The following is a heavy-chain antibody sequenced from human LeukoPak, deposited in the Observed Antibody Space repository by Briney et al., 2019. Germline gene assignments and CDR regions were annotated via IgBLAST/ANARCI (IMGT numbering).Heavy chain of an antibody. J-gene: IGHJ4*02. D-gene: IGHD6-13*01. CDR3: ARSTAAGTYYFDY. CDR1: GASISNGDYY. CDR2: ISYSGST. V-gene: IGHV4-30-4*08. Sequence: SETLSLTCTVSGASISNGDYYWSWIRQPPGKGLEWIGYISYSGSTYYNPSLKSRLTISVDTSENQFSLKLSSVTATDTAVYYCARSTAAGTYYFDYWGQGTLVTVSS.